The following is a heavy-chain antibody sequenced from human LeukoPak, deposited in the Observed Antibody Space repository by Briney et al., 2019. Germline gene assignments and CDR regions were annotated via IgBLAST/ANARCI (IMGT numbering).Heavy chain of an antibody. D-gene: IGHD3-10*01. CDR3: ARGMVRGVITWGHFDY. CDR1: GFTFSDYY. Sequence: PGGSLRLSCAASGFTFSDYYMSWIRQAPGKGLEWVSAISGSGGSTYYADSVKGRFTISRDNSKNTLYLQMNSLRAEDTAVYYCARGMVRGVITWGHFDYWGQGTLVTVSS. CDR2: ISGSGGST. J-gene: IGHJ4*02. V-gene: IGHV3-23*01.